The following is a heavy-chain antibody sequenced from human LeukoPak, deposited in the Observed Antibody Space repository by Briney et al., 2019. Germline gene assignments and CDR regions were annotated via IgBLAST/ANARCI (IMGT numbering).Heavy chain of an antibody. CDR2: INHSGST. Sequence: SQTLSLTCTVSGDSINSPCYWSWLRQPPGKGLEWIGEINHSGSTNYNPSLKSRVTISVDTSKNQFSLKLSSVTAADTAVYYCARGRWFDAFDIWGQGTMVTVSS. CDR1: GDSINSPCY. D-gene: IGHD3-10*01. CDR3: ARGRWFDAFDI. J-gene: IGHJ3*02. V-gene: IGHV4-34*01.